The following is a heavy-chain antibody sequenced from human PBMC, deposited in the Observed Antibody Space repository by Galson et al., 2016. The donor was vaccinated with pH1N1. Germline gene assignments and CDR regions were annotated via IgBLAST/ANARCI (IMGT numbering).Heavy chain of an antibody. CDR2: VSHSGTT. J-gene: IGHJ1*01. CDR3: AKHGGFDLQH. Sequence: SETLSLTCAVSRDSVSSYSYWSWVRQPPGKGLEWIGEVSHSGTTKYNPSLKSRVAIAVDESNNQLSLKLSSVTAADTAVHYCAKHGGFDLQHWGQGTLVTVSS. V-gene: IGHV4-4*02. D-gene: IGHD3-16*01. CDR1: RDSVSSYSY.